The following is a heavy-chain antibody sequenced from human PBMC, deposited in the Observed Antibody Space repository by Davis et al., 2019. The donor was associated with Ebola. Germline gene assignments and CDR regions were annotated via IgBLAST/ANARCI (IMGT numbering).Heavy chain of an antibody. J-gene: IGHJ5*02. CDR1: GFSFSRTD. CDR2: INGGGGDT. D-gene: IGHD1-1*01. V-gene: IGHV3-23*01. Sequence: GESLKISCAASGFSFSRTDMNWFRQAPGRGPEWVSNINGGGGDTCYADSVKGRFTISRDNSKNILYLQMDSLRIEDTAQYYCAGDPNWESGSWGQGTLVSVSS. CDR3: AGDPNWESGS.